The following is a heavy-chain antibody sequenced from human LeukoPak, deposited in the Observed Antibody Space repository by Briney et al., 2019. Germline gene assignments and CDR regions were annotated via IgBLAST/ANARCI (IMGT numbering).Heavy chain of an antibody. CDR1: GFTFSSYA. D-gene: IGHD3-10*01. V-gene: IGHV3-64D*06. Sequence: GGSLRLSCSASGFTFSSYAMHWVRQAPGKGLEYVSAISSNGGSTYYADSVKGRFTISRANSKNTLYLQMSSLRAEDTAVYYCVKDRGITMVRGVIGYYGMDVWGKGTTVTVSS. CDR3: VKDRGITMVRGVIGYYGMDV. CDR2: ISSNGGST. J-gene: IGHJ6*04.